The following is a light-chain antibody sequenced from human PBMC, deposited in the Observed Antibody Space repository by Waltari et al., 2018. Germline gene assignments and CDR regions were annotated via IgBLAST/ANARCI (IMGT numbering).Light chain of an antibody. CDR1: SNAVGVYDF. CDR2: VVS. CDR3: CSYTANAWV. J-gene: IGLJ3*02. V-gene: IGLV2-14*03. Sequence: QSALTQPASVSGSPGPSITITCTGSSNAVGVYDFVPRYQVNVGKPPRPVIYVVSRRPSGVSDRFSGSKSGNTAALTISGLRAEDEADYYCCSYTANAWVFGGGTKLTVL.